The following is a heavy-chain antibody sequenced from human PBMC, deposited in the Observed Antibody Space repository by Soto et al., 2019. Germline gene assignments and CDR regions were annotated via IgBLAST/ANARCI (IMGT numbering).Heavy chain of an antibody. CDR1: GFTFRSFT. D-gene: IGHD6-13*01. CDR3: TRDASRDSSARGWFDP. J-gene: IGHJ5*02. V-gene: IGHV3-21*01. CDR2: ISSNSAYI. Sequence: GESLRLSCAASGFTFRSFTMNWVRQAPGKGPEWVSTISSNSAYIYYTDALRGRFTISRDNAKNSLHLQMNSLRAEDTAVYYCTRDASRDSSARGWFDPWGPGTLVTVSS.